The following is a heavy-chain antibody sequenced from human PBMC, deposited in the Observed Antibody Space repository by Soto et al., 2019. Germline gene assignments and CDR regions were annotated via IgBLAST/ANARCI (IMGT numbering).Heavy chain of an antibody. CDR3: VRDYWGSGYDYGGPHSSSWYVDY. J-gene: IGHJ4*02. CDR2: IGAYNGNT. D-gene: IGHD5-12*01. Sequence: ASVKVSCKASGYTFTSYGISWVRQAPGQGLEWMGWIGAYNGNTNYAQKLQGRVTMTTDTSTSTAYMEMRSLRSDDTAVYYCVRDYWGSGYDYGGPHSSSWYVDYWGQGTLVTVSS. V-gene: IGHV1-18*01. CDR1: GYTFTSYG.